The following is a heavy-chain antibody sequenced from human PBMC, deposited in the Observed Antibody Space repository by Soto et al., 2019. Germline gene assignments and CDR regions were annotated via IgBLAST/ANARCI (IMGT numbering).Heavy chain of an antibody. CDR2: ISSSGITI. D-gene: IGHD1-26*01. Sequence: QVQLVESGGGLVKPGGSLRLSCAASGFTFSDYYMSWIRQAPGKGLEWVSYISSSGITIHYADSVKGRSTISRDNAKNSRYVQMNSLRAEDTAVNYCARDRETIGGRYEGYWGQGTLVTVS. CDR3: ARDRETIGGRYEGY. V-gene: IGHV3-11*01. CDR1: GFTFSDYY. J-gene: IGHJ4*02.